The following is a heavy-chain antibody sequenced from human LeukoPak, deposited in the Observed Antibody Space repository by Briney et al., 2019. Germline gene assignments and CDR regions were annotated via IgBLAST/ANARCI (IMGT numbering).Heavy chain of an antibody. CDR2: ISYDGSNK. CDR3: ASLLNYKSDY. D-gene: IGHD4-11*01. V-gene: IGHV3-30*04. J-gene: IGHJ4*02. Sequence: PGGSLRLSCAASGFTFSSYAMHWVRQAPGKGLEWVAVISYDGSNKYYADSVKGRFTIFRDNSKNTLYLQMNSLRAEDTAVYYCASLLNYKSDYWGQGTLVTVSS. CDR1: GFTFSSYA.